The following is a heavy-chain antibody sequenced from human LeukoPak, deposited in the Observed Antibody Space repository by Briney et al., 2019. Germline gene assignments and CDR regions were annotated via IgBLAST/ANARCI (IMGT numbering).Heavy chain of an antibody. CDR1: GYSFTSYW. CDR3: ARRREAYDSSGYYLYYFDY. V-gene: IGHV5-10-1*01. J-gene: IGHJ4*02. CDR2: IDPSDSYT. D-gene: IGHD3-22*01. Sequence: GESLKISCKGSGYSFTSYWISWVRQMPGKGLEWMGRIDPSDSYTNYSPSFQGHVTISADKSISTAYLQWSSLKASDTAMYYCARRREAYDSSGYYLYYFDYWGQGTLVTVSS.